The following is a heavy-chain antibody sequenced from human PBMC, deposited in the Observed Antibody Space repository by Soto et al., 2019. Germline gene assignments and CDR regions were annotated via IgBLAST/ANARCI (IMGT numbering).Heavy chain of an antibody. CDR1: GFPFNNYA. CDR3: AKGYSDYQGDYNYYGMDS. CDR2: STGPGGST. V-gene: IGHV3-23*01. Sequence: EVQLLESGGGLVQPGGSLRLSCGGSGFPFNNYAINWVRQGPGKGLEWVAASTGPGGSTYNEDSVKGRFTVSRDNSKKTVHLHPDGLRAEDTALNYCAKGYSDYQGDYNYYGMDSWGQGTMVTVSS. D-gene: IGHD4-17*01. J-gene: IGHJ6*02.